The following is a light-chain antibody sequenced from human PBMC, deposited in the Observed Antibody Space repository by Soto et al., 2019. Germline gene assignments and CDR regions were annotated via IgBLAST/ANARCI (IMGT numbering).Light chain of an antibody. V-gene: IGKV3-15*01. CDR1: QHVSSN. CDR3: QQYNKWPYT. J-gene: IGKJ2*01. Sequence: EIVMTQSPATLSVSPGGSATLSCRASQHVSSNLAWYRQKPGQAPTLLIYRASTRATGIPATFSGSGSGTEFTLTISSLQPEDFAVYYRQQYNKWPYTFRQGAKLEI. CDR2: RAS.